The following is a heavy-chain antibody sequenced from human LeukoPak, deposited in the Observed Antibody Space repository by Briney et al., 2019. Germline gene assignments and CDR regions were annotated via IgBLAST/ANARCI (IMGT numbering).Heavy chain of an antibody. V-gene: IGHV3-23*01. D-gene: IGHD3-22*01. CDR1: GFTFSSYA. Sequence: GGSLRLSCAASGFTFSSYAMSWVRQAPGKGLEWVSIISGSGGSTYYADSVKGRFTISRDNSKNTLYLQMNNLRAEDTAVYYCAKIPYNHDSSGRYYFDYWGQGTLVTVSS. CDR3: AKIPYNHDSSGRYYFDY. CDR2: ISGSGGST. J-gene: IGHJ4*02.